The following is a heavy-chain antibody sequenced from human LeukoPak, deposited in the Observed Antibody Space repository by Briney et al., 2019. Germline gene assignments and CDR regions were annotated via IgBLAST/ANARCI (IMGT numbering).Heavy chain of an antibody. D-gene: IGHD6-19*01. CDR2: INPISGGA. J-gene: IGHJ4*02. CDR3: ARGRFSSTGDLDY. Sequence: ASVKVSCKASGYTLTDDYIHWVRRAPGQGVECMGWINPISGGANYAQLFQGRVTMTRDTSISTAYMELSRLRSDDTAVYYCARGRFSSTGDLDYWGQGTLVTVSS. CDR1: GYTLTDDY. V-gene: IGHV1-2*02.